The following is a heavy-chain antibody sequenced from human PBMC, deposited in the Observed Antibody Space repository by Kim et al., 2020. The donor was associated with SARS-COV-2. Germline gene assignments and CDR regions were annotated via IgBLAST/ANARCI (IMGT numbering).Heavy chain of an antibody. J-gene: IGHJ4*02. V-gene: IGHV3-9*01. CDR3: GKDKGRIGRPGDPTWLGVEY. CDR2: ICWHSRSI. CDR1: GFVFGDHA. D-gene: IGHD3-16*01. Sequence: GGSLRLSCMASGFVFGDHAMHWARQAPGRGLEWVSSICWHSRSIGYADSVRGRFTISRDNGKNSLYLQMDSLRPEDTAVYYCGKDKGRIGRPGDPTWLGVEYWGLGTLV.